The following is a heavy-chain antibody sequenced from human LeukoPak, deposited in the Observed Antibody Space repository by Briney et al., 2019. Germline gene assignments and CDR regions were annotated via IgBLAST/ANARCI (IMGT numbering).Heavy chain of an antibody. CDR1: GYSFTSYW. V-gene: IGHV5-51*01. CDR2: IYPGDSET. CDR3: ARPYYYDSAGAFDI. Sequence: GESLKISCKGAGYSFTSYWIAWVRQMPGKGLEWMGLIYPGDSETRYSPSFQGQVTISADKSIDTAYLQRSSLKASDTAIFYCARPYYYDSAGAFDIWGQGTVVTVSS. J-gene: IGHJ3*02. D-gene: IGHD3-22*01.